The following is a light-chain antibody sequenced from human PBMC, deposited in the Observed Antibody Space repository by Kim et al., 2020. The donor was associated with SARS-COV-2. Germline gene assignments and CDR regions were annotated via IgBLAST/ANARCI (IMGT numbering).Light chain of an antibody. CDR1: QTISTW. J-gene: IGKJ2*01. Sequence: SASVGDRVTITCRARQTISTWLAWYQQKPGKAPNLLIYLASTLDSGVPSRFIGSGSGTEFTLTIDSLQPDDFATYYCQHYSRFPYTFGQGTKLEI. V-gene: IGKV1-5*03. CDR3: QHYSRFPYT. CDR2: LAS.